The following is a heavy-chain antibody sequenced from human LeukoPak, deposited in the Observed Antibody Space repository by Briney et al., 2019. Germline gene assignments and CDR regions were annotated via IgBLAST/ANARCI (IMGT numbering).Heavy chain of an antibody. CDR3: ARDTDSSCLYRGFDY. V-gene: IGHV3-53*01. CDR2: IYSGGTT. Sequence: GGSLRLSCAISGFTVSSEYMTWVRQAPGKGLEWVSVIYSGGTTYYADSVKGRFTISRDNSKNTLYLQINSLRAEETAVYYCARDTDSSCLYRGFDYWGQGTLVTVSS. J-gene: IGHJ4*02. D-gene: IGHD6-19*01. CDR1: GFTVSSEY.